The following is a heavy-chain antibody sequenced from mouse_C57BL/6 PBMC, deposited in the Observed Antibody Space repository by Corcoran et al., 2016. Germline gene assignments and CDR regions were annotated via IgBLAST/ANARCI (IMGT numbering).Heavy chain of an antibody. J-gene: IGHJ3*01. Sequence: QLQLQQSGAELVPPGASVKTSCQASGYAFSSSCMNWVKQRPGKGLEWIGQIYPGDGDTNYNGKFKGKSTLPADKSSSTAYRQLSSLTSEDSAVYFGARSGPYRKAFADWGQGTLVTVSA. V-gene: IGHV1-80*01. CDR2: IYPGDGDT. CDR1: GYAFSSSC. CDR3: ARSGPYRKAFAD. D-gene: IGHD2-14*01.